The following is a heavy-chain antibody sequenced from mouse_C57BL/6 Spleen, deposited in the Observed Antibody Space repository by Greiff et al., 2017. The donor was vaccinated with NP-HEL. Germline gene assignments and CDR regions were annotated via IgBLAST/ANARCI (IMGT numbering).Heavy chain of an antibody. D-gene: IGHD1-1*01. CDR1: GYTFTNYW. CDR2: IYPGGGYT. Sequence: QVQLQQSGAELVRPGTSVKMSCKASGYTFTNYWIGWAKQRPGHGLEWIGDIYPGGGYTNYNEKFKGKATLTADKSSSTAYMQFSSLTSEDSAIYYCARGSYYYAPYYFDYWGQGTTLTVSS. J-gene: IGHJ2*01. CDR3: ARGSYYYAPYYFDY. V-gene: IGHV1-63*01.